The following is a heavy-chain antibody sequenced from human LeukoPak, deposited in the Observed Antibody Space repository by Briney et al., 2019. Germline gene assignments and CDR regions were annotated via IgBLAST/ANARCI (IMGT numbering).Heavy chain of an antibody. Sequence: GGSLRPSCAASAFTFSDPCMRCVRQAPGKGLEWVSSITGSGGRTYYVDSVKGRLTISRDHTKNTLYPEKNTQRADETAVYFCPCRPRADIGPLDYWGQGTLVTVSS. CDR3: PCRPRADIGPLDY. CDR2: ITGSGGRT. J-gene: IGHJ4*02. D-gene: IGHD2-15*01. CDR1: AFTFSDPC. V-gene: IGHV3-23*01.